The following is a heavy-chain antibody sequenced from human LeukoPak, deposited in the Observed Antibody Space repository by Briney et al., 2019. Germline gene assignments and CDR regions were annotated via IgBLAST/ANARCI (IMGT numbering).Heavy chain of an antibody. Sequence: SETLSLTCDVSGYSITSDYYWGWFRQPPGKGLEWIGNIFHAGNTYYNPSLRSRVTISVDTSKNQFSLRLTSVTAADTAVYYCARQGGSSSPYYYYYMDVWGKGTTVTVSS. CDR1: GYSITSDYY. V-gene: IGHV4-38-2*01. CDR3: ARQGGSSSPYYYYYMDV. D-gene: IGHD6-6*01. CDR2: IFHAGNT. J-gene: IGHJ6*03.